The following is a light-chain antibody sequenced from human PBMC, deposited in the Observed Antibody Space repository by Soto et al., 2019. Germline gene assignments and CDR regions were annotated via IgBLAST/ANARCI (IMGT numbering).Light chain of an antibody. CDR1: QGVSNN. CDR2: GSS. V-gene: IGKV3-15*01. CDR3: QQHNNWPPIT. J-gene: IGKJ5*01. Sequence: EIVLTQSPATLSLSPGERVTLSCRASQGVSNNLVWYQQKPGQAPRLLMYGSSIRATGIPARFSGSGSGTEFTLTISSLQSEDFAVYYCQQHNNWPPITFGQGTRLEI.